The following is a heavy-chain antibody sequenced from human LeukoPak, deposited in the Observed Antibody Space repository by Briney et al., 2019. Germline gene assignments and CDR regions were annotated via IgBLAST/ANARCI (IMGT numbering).Heavy chain of an antibody. CDR3: ARWGGAAEGLDY. Sequence: ASVKVCCEASGYTFTSYYMHRVRQAPGQGLEWMGIINPSGGSTSYAQKFQGRVTMTRDTSTSTVYMELSSLRSEDTAVYYCARWGGAAEGLDYWGQGTLVTVSS. CDR1: GYTFTSYY. V-gene: IGHV1-46*01. D-gene: IGHD6-13*01. J-gene: IGHJ4*02. CDR2: INPSGGST.